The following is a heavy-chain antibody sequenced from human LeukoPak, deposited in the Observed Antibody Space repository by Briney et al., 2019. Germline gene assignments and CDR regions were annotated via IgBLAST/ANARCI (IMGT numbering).Heavy chain of an antibody. D-gene: IGHD3-16*02. J-gene: IGHJ4*02. Sequence: GALRLSCAASGFTFSTYGMSWVRQAPGKGLEWVSGISGSGGTTYYADSVKGRFTISRDNSKNTLSLQMNSLRAEDTALYYCAKRSFGGVIVSHDYWGQGTLVTVSS. CDR2: ISGSGGTT. CDR3: AKRSFGGVIVSHDY. CDR1: GFTFSTYG. V-gene: IGHV3-23*01.